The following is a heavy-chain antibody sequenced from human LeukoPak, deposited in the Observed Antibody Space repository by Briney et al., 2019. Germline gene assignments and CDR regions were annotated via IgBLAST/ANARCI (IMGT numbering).Heavy chain of an antibody. J-gene: IGHJ5*02. V-gene: IGHV4-59*01. CDR3: ARAGVRGVIKYNWFDP. CDR2: IYYSGST. D-gene: IGHD3-10*01. Sequence: PGGSLRLSCAASGFTFSSYWMSWVRQAPGKGLEWIGYIYYSGSTNYNPSLKSRVTISVDTSKNQFSLKLSSVTAADTAVYYCARAGVRGVIKYNWFDPWGQGTLVTVSS. CDR1: GFTFSSYW.